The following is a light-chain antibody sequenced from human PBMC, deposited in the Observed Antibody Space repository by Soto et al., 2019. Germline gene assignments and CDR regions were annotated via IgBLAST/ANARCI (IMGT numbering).Light chain of an antibody. CDR3: QQYYSSPQT. CDR2: WAS. V-gene: IGKV4-1*01. Sequence: DIVMTQSPDSLAVSLGERVTINCKSSQSVLYSSNNKNYLAWYQQKPGQPPKLLIYWASTRESGVPDRFSGSGSETDFTLTISSLQAEDVAVYYCQQYYSSPQTFGQGTKLEIK. CDR1: QSVLYSSNNKNY. J-gene: IGKJ2*01.